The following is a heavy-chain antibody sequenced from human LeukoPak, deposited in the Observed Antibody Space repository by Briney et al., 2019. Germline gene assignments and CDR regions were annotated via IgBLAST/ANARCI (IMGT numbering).Heavy chain of an antibody. J-gene: IGHJ4*02. Sequence: GGSLRLSCAASGFTFSSYSMNWVRQAPGKGLEWVSSISSSSSYIYYADSVKGRLTISRDNAKNSLYLQMNSLRAEDTAVYYCARDNPETRYDYWGQGTLVTVSS. V-gene: IGHV3-21*01. D-gene: IGHD1-14*01. CDR3: ARDNPETRYDY. CDR1: GFTFSSYS. CDR2: ISSSSSYI.